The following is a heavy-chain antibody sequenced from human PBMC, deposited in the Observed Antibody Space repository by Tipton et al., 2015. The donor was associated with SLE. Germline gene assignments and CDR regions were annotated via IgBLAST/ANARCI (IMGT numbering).Heavy chain of an antibody. D-gene: IGHD3-3*01. V-gene: IGHV4-34*01. CDR2: INHSGNT. CDR1: GGSFRGYY. Sequence: LRLSCAVYGGSFRGYYWSWVRQPPGKGVGGVGGINHSGNTNYNPSPKSRVPISGDTPKNQFSLKLSSVTAADTAVYYCARGGSGYYTGFGYWGQGTLVTVSS. J-gene: IGHJ4*02. CDR3: ARGGSGYYTGFGY.